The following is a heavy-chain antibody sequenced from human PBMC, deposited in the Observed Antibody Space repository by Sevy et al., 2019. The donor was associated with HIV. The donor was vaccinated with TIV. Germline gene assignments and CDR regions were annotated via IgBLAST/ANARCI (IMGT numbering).Heavy chain of an antibody. Sequence: GGSLRLSCAASGITFDDYAMHWVRQTPGKGLEWVSGISWNSASIDYADSVKGRFTISRDNAKNSLYLQMKSLRADDTALYYCARDRDDGYCTNGVCFNFDNWGQGTLVTVSS. CDR1: GITFDDYA. D-gene: IGHD2-8*01. J-gene: IGHJ4*01. CDR2: ISWNSASI. CDR3: ARDRDDGYCTNGVCFNFDN. V-gene: IGHV3-9*01.